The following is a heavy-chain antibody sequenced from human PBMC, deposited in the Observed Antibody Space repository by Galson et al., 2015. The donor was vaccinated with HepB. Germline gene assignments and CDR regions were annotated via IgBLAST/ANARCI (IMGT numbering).Heavy chain of an antibody. CDR1: GYTFTNYW. CDR2: IYPDDSDT. J-gene: IGHJ6*02. CDR3: ARRGPFYSDSRDSYYALDV. D-gene: IGHD3-22*01. Sequence: QSGAEVKKPGESLEISCKASGYTFTNYWIGWVRQMPGKGLEWMGIIYPDDSDTRYIPSFQGRVTISADKSIATAYLQWSSLRASDTAIYYCARRGPFYSDSRDSYYALDVWGQGTTVTVSS. V-gene: IGHV5-51*01.